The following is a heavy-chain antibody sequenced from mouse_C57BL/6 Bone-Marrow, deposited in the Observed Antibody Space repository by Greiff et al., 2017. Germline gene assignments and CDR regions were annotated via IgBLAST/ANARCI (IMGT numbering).Heavy chain of an antibody. CDR2: MNPYNGGT. CDR1: GYTFTDYY. D-gene: IGHD2-10*01. Sequence: EVQLQESGPVLVKPGASVKMSCKASGYTFTDYYMNWVKQSHGKSLEWIGVMNPYNGGTSYNQKFKGKATLTVDKSSSTAYMELNSLTSEDSAVYYCARGLPGAMDYWGQGTSVTVSS. J-gene: IGHJ4*01. CDR3: ARGLPGAMDY. V-gene: IGHV1-19*01.